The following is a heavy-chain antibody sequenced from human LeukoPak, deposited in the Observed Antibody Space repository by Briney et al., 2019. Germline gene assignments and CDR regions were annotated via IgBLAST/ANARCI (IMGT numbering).Heavy chain of an antibody. Sequence: ASETLSLTCAVYGGSFSGYYWSWIRQPPGKGLEWIGEINRSGSTNYNPSLKSRVTISVDTSKNQFSLKLSSVTAADTAVYYCARWRGKRAWGSYRSPTYYFDYWGQGTLVTVSS. CDR1: GGSFSGYY. J-gene: IGHJ4*02. V-gene: IGHV4-34*01. CDR3: ARWRGKRAWGSYRSPTYYFDY. D-gene: IGHD3-16*02. CDR2: INRSGST.